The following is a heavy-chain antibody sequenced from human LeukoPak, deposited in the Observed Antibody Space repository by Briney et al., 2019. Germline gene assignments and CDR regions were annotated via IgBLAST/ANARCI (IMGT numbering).Heavy chain of an antibody. CDR2: ISSSSSYI. J-gene: IGHJ3*02. D-gene: IGHD1-26*01. V-gene: IGHV3-21*04. CDR3: AKDWMGARLSDAFDI. CDR1: GFAFSSYS. Sequence: GGSLRLSCAASGFAFSSYSMNWVRQAPGKGLEWVSSISSSSSYIYYADSVKGRFTISRDNAKNSLYLQMNSLRAEDTAVYYCAKDWMGARLSDAFDIWGQGTMVTVSS.